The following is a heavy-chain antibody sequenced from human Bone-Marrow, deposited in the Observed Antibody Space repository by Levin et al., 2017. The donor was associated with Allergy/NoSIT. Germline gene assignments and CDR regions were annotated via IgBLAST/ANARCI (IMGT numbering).Heavy chain of an antibody. J-gene: IGHJ6*02. CDR2: IYTGGST. CDR1: GLAVSNNY. V-gene: IGHV3-53*01. D-gene: IGHD3-3*01. Sequence: PSETLSLTCAASGLAVSNNYMSWVRQAPGKGLEWVSVIYTGGSTYYADSVKGRFTISKDNSKNTLYLQMNSLRAEDTAVYYCARVNYDFWANYYYGFDVWGQGTTVIVSS. CDR3: ARVNYDFWANYYYGFDV.